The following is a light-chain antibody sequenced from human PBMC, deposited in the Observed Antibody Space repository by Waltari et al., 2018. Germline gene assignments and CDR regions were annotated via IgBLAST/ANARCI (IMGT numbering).Light chain of an antibody. CDR2: GAS. CDR3: QQYNNWPPLFT. V-gene: IGKV3D-15*01. CDR1: QTISSN. Sequence: EIVMTQSRSTLSVSAGHRATLSYRASQTISSNLAWYQQRPGQAPRLLIYGASNRATGIPARFSGTGSGTEFTLTISSLQSEDFAVYYCQQYNNWPPLFTFGPGTKVDMK. J-gene: IGKJ3*01.